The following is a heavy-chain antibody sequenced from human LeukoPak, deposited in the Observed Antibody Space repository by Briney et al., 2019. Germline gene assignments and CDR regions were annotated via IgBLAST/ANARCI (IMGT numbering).Heavy chain of an antibody. J-gene: IGHJ4*02. Sequence: SETLSLTCTVSGGSVSSYYWSWIRQPPGKGLEWIGYIYYSGRINYNPSLKSRVTISVDMSKNQFSLKLSSVTAADTAVYYCARKIQLWGQGTLVTVSS. CDR3: ARKIQL. D-gene: IGHD5-18*01. CDR1: GGSVSSYY. CDR2: IYYSGRI. V-gene: IGHV4-59*02.